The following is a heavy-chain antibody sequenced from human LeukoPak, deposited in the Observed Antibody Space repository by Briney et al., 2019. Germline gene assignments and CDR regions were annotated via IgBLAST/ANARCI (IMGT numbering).Heavy chain of an antibody. CDR3: ARAGVGSSSSFDY. CDR1: GGSFSGYY. D-gene: IGHD6-6*01. J-gene: IGHJ4*02. V-gene: IGHV4-34*01. Sequence: PSETLSLTCAVYGGSFSGYYWSWIRQPPGKGLEWIGEINHSGSTNYNPSLKSRVTISADTSKNQFSLKLSSVTAADTAVYYCARAGVGSSSSFDYWGQGTLVTVSS. CDR2: INHSGST.